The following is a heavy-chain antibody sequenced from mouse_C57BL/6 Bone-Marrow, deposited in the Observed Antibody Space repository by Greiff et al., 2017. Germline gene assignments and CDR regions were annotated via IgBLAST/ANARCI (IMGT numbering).Heavy chain of an antibody. CDR1: GFTFSNYW. CDR3: AGRGSGFDY. CDR2: IRLKSDNYAT. Sequence: EVKVEESGGGLVQPGGSMKLSCVASGFTFSNYWMNWVRQSPEQGLEWVAQIRLKSDNYATHYAESVKGRFTISRDDSKSSVYLQMNNLRAEDTGIYYYAGRGSGFDYWGQGTTLTVSA. D-gene: IGHD3-1*01. J-gene: IGHJ2*01. V-gene: IGHV6-3*01.